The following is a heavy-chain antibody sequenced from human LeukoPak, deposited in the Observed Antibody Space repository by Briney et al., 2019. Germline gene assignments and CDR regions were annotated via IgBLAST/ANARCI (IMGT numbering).Heavy chain of an antibody. J-gene: IGHJ4*02. D-gene: IGHD5-12*01. Sequence: PSETLSLTCTVSGASISNYYWTWIRQPPGKELEWIGYIYYDGSTDYNPSLKSRVTISVDTSKSQFSLKLTSVTAADTAVYYCARDPNVDIVATTAPGFDYWGQGTLVTVSS. CDR2: IYYDGST. CDR1: GASISNYY. V-gene: IGHV4-59*12. CDR3: ARDPNVDIVATTAPGFDY.